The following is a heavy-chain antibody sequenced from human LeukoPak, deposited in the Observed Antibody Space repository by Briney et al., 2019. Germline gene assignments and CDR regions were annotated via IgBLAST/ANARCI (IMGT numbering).Heavy chain of an antibody. CDR2: IIPIFGTA. V-gene: IGHV1-69*01. D-gene: IGHD3-22*01. CDR1: GGTFSSYA. CDR3: ATSAYDSSGYYF. Sequence: SVKVSCKASGGTFSSYAISWVRQAPGQGLEWMGGIIPIFGTANYAQKFQGRVTITADESTNTAYMELSSLGSEDTAVYYCATSAYDSSGYYFWGQGTLVTVSS. J-gene: IGHJ4*02.